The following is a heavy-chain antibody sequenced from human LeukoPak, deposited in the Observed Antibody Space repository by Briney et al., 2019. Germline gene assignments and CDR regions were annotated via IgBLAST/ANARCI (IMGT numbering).Heavy chain of an antibody. Sequence: GASVKVSCKASGYTFTSYGISWVRQAPGQGLEWMGWISAYNGNTNYAQKLQGRVTMTTDTSTSTAYMELRSLRSDDTAVYYCARDRTTMIVVAELTLAQDAFDIWGQGTMVTVSS. CDR3: ARDRTTMIVVAELTLAQDAFDI. J-gene: IGHJ3*02. D-gene: IGHD3-22*01. CDR1: GYTFTSYG. V-gene: IGHV1-18*01. CDR2: ISAYNGNT.